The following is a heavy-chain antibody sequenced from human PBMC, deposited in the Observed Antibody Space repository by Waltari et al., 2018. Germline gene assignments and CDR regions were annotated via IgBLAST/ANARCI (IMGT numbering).Heavy chain of an antibody. CDR3: TRTRYSYVLDAFNV. J-gene: IGHJ3*01. CDR2: MFYSGST. D-gene: IGHD5-18*01. CDR1: GDFINSGSYY. Sequence: QLQLQESGPGFVKPSETLSLPCIVSGDFINSGSYYWGWVRQPPGKGLEWIGSMFYSGSTYHNPSLKSRDTMSVDTSKNHFSLKLRSVTAADTAMYYCTRTRYSYVLDAFNVWGQGTMVTVSS. V-gene: IGHV4-39*02.